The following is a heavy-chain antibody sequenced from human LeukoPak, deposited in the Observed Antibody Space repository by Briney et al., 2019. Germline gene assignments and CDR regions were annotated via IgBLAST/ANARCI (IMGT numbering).Heavy chain of an antibody. D-gene: IGHD2-15*01. CDR1: GYTFTSYG. Sequence: ASVKVSCKASGYTFTSYGISWVRQAPGQGLEWMGWISAYNGNTNYAQKLQGRVTMTTDTSTSTAYMELRSLRSDDTAVYYCARYYCSGGSCYSGAFDIWGQGTMVTVSS. V-gene: IGHV1-18*01. J-gene: IGHJ3*02. CDR3: ARYYCSGGSCYSGAFDI. CDR2: ISAYNGNT.